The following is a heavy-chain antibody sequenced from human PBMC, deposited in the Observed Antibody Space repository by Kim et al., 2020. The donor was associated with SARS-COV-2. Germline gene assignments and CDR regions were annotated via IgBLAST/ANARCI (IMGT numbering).Heavy chain of an antibody. CDR3: ARETSRGDDSFDI. V-gene: IGHV4-34*01. D-gene: IGHD3-10*01. J-gene: IGHJ3*02. Sequence: NPSLKSRVTISADTSKSQFSLKVNSVTVADTAVYYCARETSRGDDSFDIWGHGTNGHRLF.